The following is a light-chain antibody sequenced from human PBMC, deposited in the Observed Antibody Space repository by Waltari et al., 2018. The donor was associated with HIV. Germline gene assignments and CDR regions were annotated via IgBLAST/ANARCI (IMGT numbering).Light chain of an antibody. J-gene: IGLJ2*01. Sequence: QSALTQPRSLSGSPGQSAPISCPGTSSDVCSYNYFSRYQHHPGKAPNLILYDVSERPSGVPDRFSGSKSGNTASLTISGLQAEDEADYYCCSYAGTYTFVVFGGGTKLTVL. CDR3: CSYAGTYTFVV. CDR1: SSDVCSYNY. V-gene: IGLV2-11*01. CDR2: DVS.